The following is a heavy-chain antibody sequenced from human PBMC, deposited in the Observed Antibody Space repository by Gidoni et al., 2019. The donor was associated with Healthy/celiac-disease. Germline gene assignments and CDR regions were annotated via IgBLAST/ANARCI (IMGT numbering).Heavy chain of an antibody. Sequence: QVTLKESAPALVKPTQTLTLTCTCSGFSLSTSGMRVSWIRQPTGKALEWLARIDWDDDKFYSTSLKTRLTISKDTSKNQVVLTMTNMDPVDTATYYCARMGPRYFDHPNYYYYGMDVWGQGTTVTVSS. D-gene: IGHD3-9*01. CDR1: GFSLSTSGMR. J-gene: IGHJ6*02. CDR3: ARMGPRYFDHPNYYYYGMDV. CDR2: IDWDDDK. V-gene: IGHV2-70*04.